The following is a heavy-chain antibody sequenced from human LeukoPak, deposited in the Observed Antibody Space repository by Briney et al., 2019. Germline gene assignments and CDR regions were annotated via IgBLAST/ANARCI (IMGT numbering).Heavy chain of an antibody. V-gene: IGHV5-51*01. J-gene: IGHJ1*01. CDR3: ARSGLECSTSCYEYFQH. Sequence: GESLKISCKGFGYSFTSYWIGWVRQMPGKGLEWMGIIYPRDSDTRYSPSFQGQVTFSVDKSISTAYLQWSSLKASDTAMYYCARSGLECSTSCYEYFQHWGQGTLVTVSS. CDR1: GYSFTSYW. D-gene: IGHD2-2*01. CDR2: IYPRDSDT.